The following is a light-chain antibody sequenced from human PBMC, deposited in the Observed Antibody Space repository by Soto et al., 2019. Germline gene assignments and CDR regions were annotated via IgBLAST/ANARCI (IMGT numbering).Light chain of an antibody. Sequence: EIVLTQSPGTLSLSPGERATLSCRASQSVRSSYLAWYQQKPGQAPRLLIYGASSRATGIPDRFSGSGSGTDFILTISKLEPEDFAVYYCQQYGSSRTFGHGTKVEIK. CDR2: GAS. CDR1: QSVRSSY. CDR3: QQYGSSRT. V-gene: IGKV3-20*01. J-gene: IGKJ1*01.